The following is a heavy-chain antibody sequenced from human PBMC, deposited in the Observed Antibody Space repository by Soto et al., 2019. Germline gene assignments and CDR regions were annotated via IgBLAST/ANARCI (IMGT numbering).Heavy chain of an antibody. Sequence: PSETLSLTYTVSGDSLSSGGHYWSWIRQHPGKGLEWIGHIYDSVNTYYSPSLRSRVTISADMSKNQFSLNLRSVTAADTAVYYCARVDHRGYFAILTDYWGQGTLVTVSS. CDR1: GDSLSSGGHY. J-gene: IGHJ4*02. V-gene: IGHV4-31*03. D-gene: IGHD3-9*01. CDR2: IYDSVNT. CDR3: ARVDHRGYFAILTDY.